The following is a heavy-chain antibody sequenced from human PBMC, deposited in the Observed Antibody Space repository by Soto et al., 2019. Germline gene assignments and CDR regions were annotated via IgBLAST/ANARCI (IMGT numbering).Heavy chain of an antibody. Sequence: QVQLVESGGGVVQPGRSLRLSCAASGFTFSSYGMHWVRQAPGKGLEWVAVIWYDGSNKYYADSVKGRFTISRDNSKNTLYLQMNSLRAEDTAVYYCARGITVTTRVGGMDVWGQGTTVTVSS. D-gene: IGHD4-17*01. CDR1: GFTFSSYG. J-gene: IGHJ6*02. V-gene: IGHV3-33*01. CDR2: IWYDGSNK. CDR3: ARGITVTTRVGGMDV.